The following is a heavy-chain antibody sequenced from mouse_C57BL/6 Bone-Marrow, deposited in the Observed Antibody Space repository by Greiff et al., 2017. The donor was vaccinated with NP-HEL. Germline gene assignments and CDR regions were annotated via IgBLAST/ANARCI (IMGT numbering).Heavy chain of an antibody. J-gene: IGHJ4*01. Sequence: EVHLVESGGGLVQPGGSLKLSCAASGFTFSDYYMYWVRQTPEKRLEWVAYISNGGGSTYYPDTVKGRFTISRDNAKNTLYLQMSRLKSEDTAMYYCARHITTVVANYYAMDYWGQGTSVTVSS. CDR2: ISNGGGST. D-gene: IGHD1-1*01. CDR1: GFTFSDYY. CDR3: ARHITTVVANYYAMDY. V-gene: IGHV5-12*01.